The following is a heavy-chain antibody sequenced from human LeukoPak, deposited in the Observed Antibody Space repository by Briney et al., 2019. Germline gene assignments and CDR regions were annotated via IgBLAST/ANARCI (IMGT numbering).Heavy chain of an antibody. CDR3: ARVFRLYYDILTGYYDY. CDR1: GGSFSGYY. CDR2: INHSGST. J-gene: IGHJ4*02. Sequence: PSETLSLTCAVYGGSFSGYYWSWIRQPPGKGLEWIGEINHSGSTNYNPSLKSRVTISVDTSKNQFSLKLSSVTAADTAAYYCARVFRLYYDILTGYYDYWGQGTLVTVSS. D-gene: IGHD3-9*01. V-gene: IGHV4-34*01.